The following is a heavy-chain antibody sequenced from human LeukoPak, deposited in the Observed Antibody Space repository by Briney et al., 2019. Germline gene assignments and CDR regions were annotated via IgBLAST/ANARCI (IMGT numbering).Heavy chain of an antibody. CDR3: AKDRDTVTLRAYHFDY. D-gene: IGHD4-17*01. CDR2: IWYDGSNK. V-gene: IGHV3-33*06. CDR1: GFTFSSYG. Sequence: GRSLRLSCAASGFTFSSYGMHWVRQAPGKGLEWVAVIWYDGSNKYYADSVKGRFTISRDNSKNTLYLQMNSLRAEDTAVYYCAKDRDTVTLRAYHFDYWGQGTLVTVSS. J-gene: IGHJ4*02.